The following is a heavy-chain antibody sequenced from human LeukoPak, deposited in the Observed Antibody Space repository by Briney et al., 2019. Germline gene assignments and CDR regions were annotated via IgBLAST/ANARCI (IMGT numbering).Heavy chain of an antibody. V-gene: IGHV3-21*01. CDR2: ISSSSSYI. J-gene: IGHJ4*02. Sequence: GGSLRLSCXXSGFTFSSYRMNWVRQAPGKGLEWVSSISSSSSYIYYADSVKGRFTISRDNAKNSLYLQMNSLRAEDTAVYYCARDGPIAVAGFDYWGQGTLVTVSS. CDR3: ARDGPIAVAGFDY. D-gene: IGHD6-19*01. CDR1: GFTFSSYR.